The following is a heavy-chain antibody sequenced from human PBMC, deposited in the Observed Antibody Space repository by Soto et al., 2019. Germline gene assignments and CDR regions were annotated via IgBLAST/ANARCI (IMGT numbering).Heavy chain of an antibody. D-gene: IGHD5-12*01. CDR1: GGSISSSSYY. CDR2: TYYSGST. J-gene: IGHJ4*02. Sequence: SETLSLTCTVSGGSISSSSYYWGWIRQPPGKGLEWIGSTYYSGSTYYNPSLKSRVTISVDTSKNQFSLKLSSVTAADTAVYYCARGLVGSGSDYWGQGTLVTVSS. V-gene: IGHV4-39*01. CDR3: ARGLVGSGSDY.